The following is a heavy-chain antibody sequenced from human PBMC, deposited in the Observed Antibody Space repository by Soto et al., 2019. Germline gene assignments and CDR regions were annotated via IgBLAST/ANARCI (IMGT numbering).Heavy chain of an antibody. J-gene: IGHJ6*02. CDR1: GYTFTSYG. CDR2: INANNGNT. CDR3: ARSEYYDFWSGYFFGYYYGMDV. D-gene: IGHD3-3*01. Sequence: EASVKVSCKASGYTFTSYGISWVRQAPGQGLEWMGWINANNGNTNYAQKLQGRVTMTRDTSISTAYMELSRLRSDDTAVYYCARSEYYDFWSGYFFGYYYGMDVWGQGTTVTVSS. V-gene: IGHV1-18*01.